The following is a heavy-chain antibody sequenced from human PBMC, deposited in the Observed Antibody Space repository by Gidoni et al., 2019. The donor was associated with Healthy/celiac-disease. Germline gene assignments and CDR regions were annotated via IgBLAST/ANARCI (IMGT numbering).Heavy chain of an antibody. J-gene: IGHJ5*02. Sequence: QVQLVQSGAEVTTPGSSVKVSCTASGGTFSSYAISWVRQAPGQGLEWMGGIIPIFGTANYAQKFQGRVTITADESTSTAYMELSSRRSEDTAVYYCARGDYYESSGYLAWFDPWGQGTLVTVSS. V-gene: IGHV1-69*01. CDR1: GGTFSSYA. CDR2: IIPIFGTA. D-gene: IGHD3-22*01. CDR3: ARGDYYESSGYLAWFDP.